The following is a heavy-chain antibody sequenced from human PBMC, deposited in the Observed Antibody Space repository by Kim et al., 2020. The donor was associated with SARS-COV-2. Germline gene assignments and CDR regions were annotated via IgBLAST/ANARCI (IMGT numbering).Heavy chain of an antibody. CDR2: ISWNSGSI. CDR1: GFTFDDYA. J-gene: IGHJ4*02. V-gene: IGHV3-9*01. Sequence: GGSLRLSCAASGFTFDDYAMHWVRQAPGKGLEWVSGISWNSGSIGYADSVKGRFTISRDNAKNSLYLQMNSLRAEDTALYYCAKGMGRGSSWTDYFDYWGQGTLVTVSS. D-gene: IGHD6-13*01. CDR3: AKGMGRGSSWTDYFDY.